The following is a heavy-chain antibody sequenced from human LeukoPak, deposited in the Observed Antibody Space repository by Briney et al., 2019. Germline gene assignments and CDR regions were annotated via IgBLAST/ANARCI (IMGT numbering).Heavy chain of an antibody. CDR3: ATDRDNWFDP. CDR1: GFTFSSYS. CDR2: ISSSSSYI. V-gene: IGHV3-21*01. Sequence: GGSLRLSCAASGFTFSSYSMNWVRQAPGKGLEWVSSISSSSSYIYYADSVKGRFTISRDNAKNSLYLRMNSLRAEDTAAYYCATDRDNWFDPWGQGTLVTVSS. D-gene: IGHD3-10*01. J-gene: IGHJ5*02.